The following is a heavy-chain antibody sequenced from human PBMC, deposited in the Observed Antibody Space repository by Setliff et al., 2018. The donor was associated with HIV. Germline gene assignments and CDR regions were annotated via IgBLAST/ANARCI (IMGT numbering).Heavy chain of an antibody. CDR2: IYYSGST. V-gene: IGHV4-59*05. J-gene: IGHJ3*02. Sequence: SETLSLTCTVSGGSISSHYWTWIRQPPGKGLEWIGSIYYSGSTYYNPSPKSRVTISVDTSKNQFSLKLSSVTAADTSVYYCAREDNWNAFIWGQGTMVTVTS. CDR1: GGSISSHY. CDR3: AREDNWNAFI. D-gene: IGHD1-20*01.